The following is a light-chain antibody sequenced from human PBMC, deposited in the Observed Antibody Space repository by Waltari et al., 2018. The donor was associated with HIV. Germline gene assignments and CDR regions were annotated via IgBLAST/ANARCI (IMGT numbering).Light chain of an antibody. CDR3: QQYENFPLT. Sequence: DIQMTQSPSSLSASVGDRVTIPCRASPDINNYLNWFQQRPGKSPNLLIFDASNLHTGGSSRFSGKGPGRDFSLTITNLQPDDSATYVCQQYENFPLTFGGGTKVQIK. CDR2: DAS. V-gene: IGKV1-33*01. CDR1: PDINNY. J-gene: IGKJ4*01.